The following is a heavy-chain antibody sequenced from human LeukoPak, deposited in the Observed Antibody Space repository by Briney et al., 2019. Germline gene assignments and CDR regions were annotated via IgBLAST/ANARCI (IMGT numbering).Heavy chain of an antibody. CDR2: IYYSGST. D-gene: IGHD3-10*01. V-gene: IGHV4-59*12. CDR3: ARDTYYYGLGSYGLDY. CDR1: GGSISSYY. Sequence: PSETLSLACTVSGGSISSYYWSWIRQPPGKGLEWIGYIYYSGSTNYNPSLKSRVTMSVDTSKNQFSLKLSSVTAADTAVYYCARDTYYYGLGSYGLDYWGQGTLVTVSS. J-gene: IGHJ4*02.